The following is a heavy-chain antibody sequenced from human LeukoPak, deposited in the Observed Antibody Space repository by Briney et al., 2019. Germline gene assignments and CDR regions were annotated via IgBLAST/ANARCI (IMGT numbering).Heavy chain of an antibody. Sequence: SETLSLTCTVSGYSISSGYYWGWTRQPPGKGLEWIGSIYHSGSTYYNPSLKSRVTISVDTSKNQFSLKLSSVTAADTAVYYCAQGSGLFGYWGQGTLVTVSS. D-gene: IGHD3-10*01. V-gene: IGHV4-38-2*02. CDR2: IYHSGST. CDR1: GYSISSGYY. CDR3: AQGSGLFGY. J-gene: IGHJ4*02.